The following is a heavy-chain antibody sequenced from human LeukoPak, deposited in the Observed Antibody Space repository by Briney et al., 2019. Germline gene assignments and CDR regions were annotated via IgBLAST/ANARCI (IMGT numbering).Heavy chain of an antibody. V-gene: IGHV3-21*06. J-gene: IGHJ6*02. D-gene: IGHD6-13*01. Sequence: GGSLRLSCAASGFTFSTSAMNWVRQAPGKGLEWVSSINNVRSHIYYADSVRGRFTISRDNANNVLYLQMNSLRAEDTAVYYCAKGMENGGSSWSLYYYYGMDVWGQGTTVTVSS. CDR2: INNVRSHI. CDR1: GFTFSTSA. CDR3: AKGMENGGSSWSLYYYYGMDV.